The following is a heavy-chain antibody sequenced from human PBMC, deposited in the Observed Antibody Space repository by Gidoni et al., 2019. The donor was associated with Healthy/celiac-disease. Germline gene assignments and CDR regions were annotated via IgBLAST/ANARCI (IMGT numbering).Heavy chain of an antibody. CDR3: AREGKDGDYVEGAFDI. CDR2: ISSSSSTI. Sequence: EVQLVESGGGLVQPGGSLRLSCAASGFTFSSYSMNWVRQAPGKGLEWVSYISSSSSTIYYADSVKGRFTISRDNAKNSLYLQMNSLRDEDTAVYYCAREGKDGDYVEGAFDIWGQGTMVTVSS. J-gene: IGHJ3*02. CDR1: GFTFSSYS. V-gene: IGHV3-48*02. D-gene: IGHD4-17*01.